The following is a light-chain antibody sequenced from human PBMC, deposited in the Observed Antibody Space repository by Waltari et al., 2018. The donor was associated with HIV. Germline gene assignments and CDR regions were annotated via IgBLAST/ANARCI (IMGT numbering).Light chain of an antibody. V-gene: IGLV3-27*01. J-gene: IGLJ3*02. Sequence: SYELTQPSSVSVSPGQTARITCSGDALTTYYARWYQQKPGQAPVLVIYKNTERPSGIPGRFSGSRSGTTFTLTISGAQVGDEADYYCFSAADDNLRVFGGGTKLTVL. CDR2: KNT. CDR3: FSAADDNLRV. CDR1: ALTTYY.